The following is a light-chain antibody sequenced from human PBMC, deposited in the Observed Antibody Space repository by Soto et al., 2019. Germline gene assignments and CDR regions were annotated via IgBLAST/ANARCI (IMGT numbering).Light chain of an antibody. J-gene: IGLJ1*01. CDR2: DVS. V-gene: IGLV2-14*01. CDR1: SSDVGGYNY. Sequence: QSVLTQPASVSGSPGQSITISCTGTSSDVGGYNYVYWYQQHPGKAPKLMIYDVSNRPSGVSNRFSGSKSCNTASLTISGLQAEDEADYYCSSYTSSSTLLYVFGTGTKLTVL. CDR3: SSYTSSSTLLYV.